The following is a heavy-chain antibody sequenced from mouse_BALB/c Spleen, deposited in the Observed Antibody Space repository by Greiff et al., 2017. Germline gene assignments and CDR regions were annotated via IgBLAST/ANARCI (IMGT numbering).Heavy chain of an antibody. CDR3: ARDYGNYDYFDY. CDR1: GYTFTDYY. V-gene: IGHV1-26*01. Sequence: EVQLQQSGPELVKPGASVKMSCKASGYTFTDYYMKWVKQSHGMSLEWIGDINPNNGDTFYNQKFKGKATLTVDKSSSTAYMQLNSLTSEDSAVYYCARDYGNYDYFDYWGQGTTLTVSS. D-gene: IGHD2-1*01. CDR2: INPNNGDT. J-gene: IGHJ2*01.